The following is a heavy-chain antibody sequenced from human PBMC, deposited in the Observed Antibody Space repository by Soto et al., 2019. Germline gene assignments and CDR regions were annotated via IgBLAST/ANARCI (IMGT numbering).Heavy chain of an antibody. CDR2: ISGSGDSS. J-gene: IGHJ4*02. Sequence: EVRLLDSGGGLVQPGGSLRLSCAASGFTFSTYAMSWVRQAPGKGLEWVSTISGSGDSSYYATSVKGRFTISRDNSRNTLGLQMNSLRVEDTAVYYCAKGGEGSCSQTSCLYFSDSWGQGTLVTVSS. CDR1: GFTFSTYA. D-gene: IGHD2-15*01. CDR3: AKGGEGSCSQTSCLYFSDS. V-gene: IGHV3-23*01.